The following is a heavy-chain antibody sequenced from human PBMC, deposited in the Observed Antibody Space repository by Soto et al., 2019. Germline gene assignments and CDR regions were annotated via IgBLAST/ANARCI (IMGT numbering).Heavy chain of an antibody. CDR3: ARDANFRGYCSTTSCYNWFDP. D-gene: IGHD2-2*01. Sequence: ASVKVSCKASGYTFSSYGISWVRQAPGQGLEWMGWISDYNGNTNYAQKLQGRVTMTTDTSTSTAYMEMRSLRSDDTAVYYCARDANFRGYCSTTSCYNWFDPWGQGTLVTVSS. J-gene: IGHJ5*02. V-gene: IGHV1-18*01. CDR1: GYTFSSYG. CDR2: ISDYNGNT.